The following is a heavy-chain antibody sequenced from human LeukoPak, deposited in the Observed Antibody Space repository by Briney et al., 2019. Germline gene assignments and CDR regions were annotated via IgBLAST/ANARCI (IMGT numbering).Heavy chain of an antibody. D-gene: IGHD3-10*01. Sequence: EILCLTRTLSVYSLSSGYYWSWTRQPPGKGLDWIGQINHSGSTNYNPSLKSRITISVGTSKNQFPLKLSSVTAAATAVYYCARSIAWFGRPRGAFDYWGQGTLVTVSS. J-gene: IGHJ4*02. CDR2: INHSGST. V-gene: IGHV4-38-2*02. CDR3: ARSIAWFGRPRGAFDY. CDR1: VYSLSSGYY.